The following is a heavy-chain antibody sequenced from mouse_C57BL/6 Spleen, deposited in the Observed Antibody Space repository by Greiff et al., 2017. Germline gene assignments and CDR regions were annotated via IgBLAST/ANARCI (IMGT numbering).Heavy chain of an antibody. CDR1: GYTFTSYW. CDR3: ARASYDGSSGGFAY. D-gene: IGHD2-3*01. V-gene: IGHV1-59*01. Sequence: QVQLKQPGAELVRPGTSVKLSCKASGYTFTSYWMHWVKQRPGQGLEWIGVIDPSDSYTNYNQKFKGKATLTVDTSSSTAYMQLSSLTSEDSAVYYCARASYDGSSGGFAYWGQGTLVTVSA. J-gene: IGHJ3*01. CDR2: IDPSDSYT.